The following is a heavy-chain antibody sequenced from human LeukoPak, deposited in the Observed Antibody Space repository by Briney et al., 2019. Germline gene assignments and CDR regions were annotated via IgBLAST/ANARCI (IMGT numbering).Heavy chain of an antibody. CDR1: GYTFSGYY. D-gene: IGHD5-12*01. Sequence: ASVKVSCKASGYTFSGYYIHWVRQAPGQGLEWMGWIDDSGDTYYARNFQGRVTMTRDTSISTSYMDLSSLTSDDTAVYYCARGIMATNWIYYYYNYMDVWGKGTTVTVSS. V-gene: IGHV1-2*02. CDR2: IDDSGDT. J-gene: IGHJ6*03. CDR3: ARGIMATNWIYYYYNYMDV.